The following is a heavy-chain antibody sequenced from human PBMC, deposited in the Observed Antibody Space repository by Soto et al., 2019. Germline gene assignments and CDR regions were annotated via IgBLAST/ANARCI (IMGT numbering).Heavy chain of an antibody. V-gene: IGHV1-69*02. CDR1: GGTVSTYS. CDR2: IIPMLGIR. J-gene: IGHJ3*02. D-gene: IGHD2-21*01. Sequence: QVQLVQSGAEVKKPGSSVKVSCKGSGGTVSTYSMFWVRQAPGQGLEWMGRIIPMLGIRNYAQRFQDRVTITADKSTATAHMELSSLRSEDTALYYCTIGSWSGEVFDIWGQGTMVTVSS. CDR3: TIGSWSGEVFDI.